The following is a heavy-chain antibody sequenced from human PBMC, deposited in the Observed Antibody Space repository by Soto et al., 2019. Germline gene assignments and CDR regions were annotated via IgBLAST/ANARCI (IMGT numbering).Heavy chain of an antibody. J-gene: IGHJ6*03. CDR1: GFTFSSYA. V-gene: IGHV3-23*01. CDR3: AKTGIWTLAWYYYMDV. CDR2: ISGSGGST. D-gene: IGHD3-3*01. Sequence: GGSLRLSCAASGFTFSSYAMSWVRQAPGKGLEWVSAISGSGGSTYYADSVKGRFTISRDNSKNTLYLQMNSLRAEDTAVYYFAKTGIWTLAWYYYMDVWGKGTTVTVSS.